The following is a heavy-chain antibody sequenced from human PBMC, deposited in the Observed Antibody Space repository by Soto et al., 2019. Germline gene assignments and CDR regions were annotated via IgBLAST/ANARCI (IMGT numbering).Heavy chain of an antibody. CDR3: AASYGSGYRAFDY. J-gene: IGHJ4*02. D-gene: IGHD3-10*01. Sequence: QVQLVQSGAEVKKPGSSVKVSCKASGDTFSFYTINWVRQAPGLGLEWVGRINPILSMSNYARKFQDRVTMTADKSTSTAYMELRSLRSEDTAMYYCAASYGSGYRAFDYWGQGALVTVSS. CDR1: GDTFSFYT. V-gene: IGHV1-69*02. CDR2: INPILSMS.